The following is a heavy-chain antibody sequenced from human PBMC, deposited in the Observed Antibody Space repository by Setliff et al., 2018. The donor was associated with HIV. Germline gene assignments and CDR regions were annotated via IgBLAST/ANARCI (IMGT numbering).Heavy chain of an antibody. V-gene: IGHV4-59*12. CDR1: GVSINTYY. D-gene: IGHD4-17*01. CDR2: FHYTGGT. Sequence: PSETLSLTCSVSGVSINTYYWNWVRQSGTGLEWIGYFHYTGGTSYNPSLTRRVTISLDTSNNQFSLKLTSVTAADTAMYYCASFFVTTVTNQDYWGQGTPVTVSS. CDR3: ASFFVTTVTNQDY. J-gene: IGHJ4*02.